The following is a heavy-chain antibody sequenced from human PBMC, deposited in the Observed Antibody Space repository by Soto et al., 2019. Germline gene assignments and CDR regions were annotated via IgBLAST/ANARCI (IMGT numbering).Heavy chain of an antibody. J-gene: IGHJ5*02. Sequence: ASFKVSCQVYGHTLSEFSINWVRQAPGKELAWIGGCDAGNCQKFYAQTFQGRVIMTGDTSTEPAYRELGSQRAEEAAGLYCGKDGINCNNWFDRWGQGTHVTVYS. V-gene: IGHV1-24*01. CDR3: GKDGINCNNWFDR. CDR2: CDAGNCQK. CDR1: GHTLSEFS. D-gene: IGHD1-20*01.